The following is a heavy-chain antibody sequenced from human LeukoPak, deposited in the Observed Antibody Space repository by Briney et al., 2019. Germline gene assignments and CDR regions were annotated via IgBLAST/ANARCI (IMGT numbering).Heavy chain of an antibody. J-gene: IGHJ4*02. D-gene: IGHD3-3*01. V-gene: IGHV4-59*13. Sequence: SETLSLTCTVSGASTSGYYWSWIRQTPGKGLEWICYVYYTGSTNYNPSLQSRVSITIDTSKNQFALNLRSVTAADTAMYYCARYMRDSGTYDFDYWGRGTLVTVSS. CDR3: ARYMRDSGTYDFDY. CDR1: GASTSGYY. CDR2: VYYTGST.